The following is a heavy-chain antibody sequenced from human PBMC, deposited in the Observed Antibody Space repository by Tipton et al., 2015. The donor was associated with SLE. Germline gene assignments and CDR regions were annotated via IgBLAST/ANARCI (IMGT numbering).Heavy chain of an antibody. CDR1: GFTFSSYS. V-gene: IGHV3-48*01. J-gene: IGHJ4*02. D-gene: IGHD5-24*01. CDR2: ISSSSSTI. CDR3: AKDREMGLDY. Sequence: GSLRLSCAASGFTFSSYSMNWVRQAPGKGLEWVSYISSSSSTIYYADSVKGRFTISRDNSKNTLYLQMNSLRAEDTAVYYCAKDREMGLDYWGQGTLVTVSS.